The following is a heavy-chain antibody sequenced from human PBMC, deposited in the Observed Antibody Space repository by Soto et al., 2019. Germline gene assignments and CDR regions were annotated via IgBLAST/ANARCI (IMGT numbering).Heavy chain of an antibody. CDR2: SSGYNHNT. J-gene: IGHJ6*02. Sequence: QVQLVQSGAEVKKPGASVKVSCKASRYSFNTYAISWLREAPGQGLEWKGWSSGYNHNTNYAGKFQGRVTVTADRSTRTGYMERRSLTSDGPAVYYSAGEDGMDVWGQGTPVTVS. CDR3: AGEDGMDV. CDR1: RYSFNTYA. V-gene: IGHV1-18*01.